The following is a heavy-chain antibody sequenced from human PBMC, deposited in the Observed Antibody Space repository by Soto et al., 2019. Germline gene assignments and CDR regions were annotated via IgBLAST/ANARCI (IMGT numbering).Heavy chain of an antibody. CDR3: AKQQWFGEYPYYGMDV. CDR2: ISGSGGST. Sequence: EVQLLESGGGLVQPGGYLRLSCAASGFTFSGYAMSWVRQAPGNGLEWVSAISGSGGSTYYADSVKGRFTISRDNXXXTLXXXXXSLXXEXXXVYYCAKQQWFGEYPYYGMDVWGQGTTVTVSS. J-gene: IGHJ6*02. V-gene: IGHV3-23*01. D-gene: IGHD3-10*01. CDR1: GFTFSGYA.